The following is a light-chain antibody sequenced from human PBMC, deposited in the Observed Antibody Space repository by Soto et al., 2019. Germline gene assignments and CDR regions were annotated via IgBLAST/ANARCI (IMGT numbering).Light chain of an antibody. CDR3: SSYRRGSTYV. V-gene: IGLV2-14*03. CDR1: SSDVGGYNY. CDR2: DVT. J-gene: IGLJ1*01. Sequence: QSVLTKPASVYGAPGQSITVSCTGTSSDVGGYNYVSWYQQHPGKAPRLMIYDVTNRPSGVPDRFSGSKSGNTASLTISGLQAEDEADYYCSSYRRGSTYVFGTGTKSPS.